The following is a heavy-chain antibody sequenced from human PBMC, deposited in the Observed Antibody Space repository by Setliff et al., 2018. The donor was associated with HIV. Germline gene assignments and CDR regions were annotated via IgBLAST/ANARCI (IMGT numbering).Heavy chain of an antibody. J-gene: IGHJ4*02. Sequence: GGSLRLSCVVSGFNFSDDYMSWIRQAPGKGLEWVSYISSSGSFTNYADSVKGRFTISRDNAKNSLYLQMNSLRAEDTAVYYCARDLANSPLDSWGQGTLVTVSS. CDR2: ISSSGSFT. D-gene: IGHD2-15*01. V-gene: IGHV3-11*05. CDR1: GFNFSDDY. CDR3: ARDLANSPLDS.